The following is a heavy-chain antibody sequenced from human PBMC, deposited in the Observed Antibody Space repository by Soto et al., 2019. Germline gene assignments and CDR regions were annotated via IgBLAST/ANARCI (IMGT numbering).Heavy chain of an antibody. CDR3: ARWEGDIFDY. J-gene: IGHJ4*02. D-gene: IGHD1-26*01. V-gene: IGHV4-59*01. Sequence: SETLSLTCTVSGGSISSYYWSWIRQPPGKGLEWIGYIYYSGSTNYNPSLKSRVTISVDTSKNQFSLKLSSVTAADTAVYYCARWEGDIFDYWGQGTLVTVSS. CDR2: IYYSGST. CDR1: GGSISSYY.